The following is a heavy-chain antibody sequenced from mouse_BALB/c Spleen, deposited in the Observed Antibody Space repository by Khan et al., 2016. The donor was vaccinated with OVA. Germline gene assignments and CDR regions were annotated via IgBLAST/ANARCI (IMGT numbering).Heavy chain of an antibody. D-gene: IGHD2-14*01. CDR3: ARSTYRYAFAY. Sequence: EVQLQESGPSLVKPSQTLSLTCSVTGDSITSGYWSWLRKFPGNKLEYMGYMIYSGNTYYNPSLKSRISITRHTSKNQYYLQLNSVTTEDTATYXCARSTYRYAFAYWGQGTLVTVSA. V-gene: IGHV3-8*02. J-gene: IGHJ3*01. CDR2: MIYSGNT. CDR1: GDSITSGY.